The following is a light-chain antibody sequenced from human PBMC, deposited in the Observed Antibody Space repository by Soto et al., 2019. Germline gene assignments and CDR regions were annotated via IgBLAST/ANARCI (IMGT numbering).Light chain of an antibody. CDR2: DVS. V-gene: IGLV2-14*01. CDR1: SSDVGGYNY. CDR3: SSYTSSSTLEV. Sequence: QSALTQPASVSGSPGQSITISCTGTSSDVGGYNYVSWYQQHPGKAPKLMIYDVSHRPSGVSNRLSGSKSGNTASLTISGLQAEDEADYYCSSYTSSSTLEVFGGGTKLTVL. J-gene: IGLJ2*01.